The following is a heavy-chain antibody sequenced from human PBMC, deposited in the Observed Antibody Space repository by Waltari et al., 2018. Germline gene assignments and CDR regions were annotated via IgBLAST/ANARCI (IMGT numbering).Heavy chain of an antibody. CDR2: MNPNSGNT. D-gene: IGHD4-17*01. V-gene: IGHV1-8*03. CDR1: VYTFTSYD. J-gene: IGHJ5*02. CDR3: ARASYGDYVLGGNWFDP. Sequence: QVQLVQSGAAVKKPGASVKVSCKASVYTFTSYDINGVRQATGQGLEWMGWMNPNSGNTGYEQKFQGRVTITRNTSISTAYMELSSLRSEDTAVYYCARASYGDYVLGGNWFDPWGQGTLVTVSS.